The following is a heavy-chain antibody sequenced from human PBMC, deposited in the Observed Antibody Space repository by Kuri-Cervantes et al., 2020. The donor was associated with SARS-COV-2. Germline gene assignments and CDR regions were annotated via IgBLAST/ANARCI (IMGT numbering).Heavy chain of an antibody. CDR1: GFTFSSCA. J-gene: IGHJ1*01. CDR2: ISYDGSNK. Sequence: GESLKISCAASGFTFSSCAMHWVRQAPGKGLEWVAVISYDGSNKYYADSVKGRFTISRDNSKNTLYLQMNSLRAEDTAVYYCARARASAGTFIEYFQHWGQGTLVTVSS. V-gene: IGHV3-30-3*01. CDR3: ARARASAGTFIEYFQH. D-gene: IGHD6-13*01.